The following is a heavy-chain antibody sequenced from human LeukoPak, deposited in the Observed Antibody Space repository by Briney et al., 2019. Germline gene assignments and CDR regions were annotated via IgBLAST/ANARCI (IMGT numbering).Heavy chain of an antibody. Sequence: PSETLSLTCTVSGGSISSYYWSWLRQPPGKGLEWIGYIYYSGSTNYNPSLKSRVTISVDTSKNQFSLKLSSVTAADTAVYYCAREYGDYRYYFDYWGQGTLVTVSS. CDR3: AREYGDYRYYFDY. J-gene: IGHJ4*02. CDR2: IYYSGST. V-gene: IGHV4-59*12. CDR1: GGSISSYY. D-gene: IGHD4-17*01.